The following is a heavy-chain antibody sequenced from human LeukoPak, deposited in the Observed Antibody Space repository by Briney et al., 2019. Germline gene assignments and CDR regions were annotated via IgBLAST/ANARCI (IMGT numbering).Heavy chain of an antibody. Sequence: SGGSLRLSCAASGFTFSNAWMTWLRQAPGKGLGWVGRIKSKTDGGTTDYAAPVKGRFTISRDDSKNTLYLQMNSVKTEDTAVYYCTREAVTANGYFDYWGQGTLVTVSS. CDR1: GFTFSNAW. J-gene: IGHJ4*02. CDR2: IKSKTDGGTT. CDR3: TREAVTANGYFDY. V-gene: IGHV3-15*01. D-gene: IGHD2-21*02.